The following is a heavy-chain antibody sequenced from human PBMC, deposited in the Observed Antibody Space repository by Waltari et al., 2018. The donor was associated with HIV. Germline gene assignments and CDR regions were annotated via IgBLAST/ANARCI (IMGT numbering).Heavy chain of an antibody. CDR3: ARGVPIVVVPAAMGVQAFDI. V-gene: IGHV4-31*03. CDR2: IYYSGST. J-gene: IGHJ3*02. Sequence: QVQLQESGPGLVKPSQTLSLTCTVSSGSISSGGYYWSWIRPHPGKGLEWIGYIYYSGSTYYNPSLKSRVTISVDTSKNQFSLKLSSVTAADTAVYYCARGVPIVVVPAAMGVQAFDIWGQGTMVTVSS. CDR1: SGSISSGGYY. D-gene: IGHD2-2*01.